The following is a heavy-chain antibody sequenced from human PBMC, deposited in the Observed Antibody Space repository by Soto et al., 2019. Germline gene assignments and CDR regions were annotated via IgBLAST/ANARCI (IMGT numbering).Heavy chain of an antibody. V-gene: IGHV3-74*01. CDR3: ARDLSGSPDY. Sequence: GGSLRLSCAASGFTFSTYWMHWVRQATGKELVKISLIKPDGSITHYADSVKGRFTISRDNAKNTVYLQMTSLRVEDTAVYYCARDLSGSPDYWGQGTLVTVSS. D-gene: IGHD1-26*01. CDR1: GFTFSTYW. CDR2: IKPDGSIT. J-gene: IGHJ4*02.